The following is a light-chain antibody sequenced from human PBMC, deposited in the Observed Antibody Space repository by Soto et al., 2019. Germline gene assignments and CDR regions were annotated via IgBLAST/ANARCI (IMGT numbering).Light chain of an antibody. V-gene: IGLV1-44*01. Sequence: SGLTQPPSASGTPGQSVTISCSGSSSNIGSNTVNWYQQLPGTAPKLLIYSNNQRPSGVPDRFSGSKSGTSASLAISGLQSEDEADYYCAAWDDSLNGYVFGTGTKVTVL. CDR1: SSNIGSNT. CDR2: SNN. J-gene: IGLJ1*01. CDR3: AAWDDSLNGYV.